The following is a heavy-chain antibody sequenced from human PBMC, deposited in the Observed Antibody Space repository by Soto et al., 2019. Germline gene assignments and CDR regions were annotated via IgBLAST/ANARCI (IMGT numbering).Heavy chain of an antibody. D-gene: IGHD4-17*01. V-gene: IGHV4-30-4*01. Sequence: QVQLQESGPGVVKPSQTLSFTCTVSGGSFTSGDYYWSWVRQPPGKGLEWIGYIYYTGSTFNNPYLKSRVSISMDTSKTQFSLKLGSVTAADTAVYYCARIHFGDEPSYYYYGMDVWGQGTTVTVSS. CDR1: GGSFTSGDYY. J-gene: IGHJ6*02. CDR3: ARIHFGDEPSYYYYGMDV. CDR2: IYYTGST.